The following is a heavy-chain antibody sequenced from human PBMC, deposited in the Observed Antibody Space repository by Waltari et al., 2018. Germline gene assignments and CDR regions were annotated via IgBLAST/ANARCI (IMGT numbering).Heavy chain of an antibody. J-gene: IGHJ4*02. CDR2: IYHRGST. CDR3: ASGGGPGYSSGWYISFDY. D-gene: IGHD6-19*01. CDR1: GYSISSGYY. V-gene: IGHV4-38-2*01. Sequence: QVQLQESGPGLVKPSETLSLTCAVSGYSISSGYYWGWIRQPPGKGLEWIGSIYHRGSTDYNPSLKSRVTISVDTSKNQFSLELSSVTAADTAVYYCASGGGPGYSSGWYISFDYWGQGTLVTVSS.